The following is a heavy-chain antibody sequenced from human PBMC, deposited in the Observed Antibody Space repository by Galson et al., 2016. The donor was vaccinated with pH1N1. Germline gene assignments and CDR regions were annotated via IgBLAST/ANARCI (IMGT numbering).Heavy chain of an antibody. CDR3: ARLVRGSYPDPLYYFDF. Sequence: LSLTCTVSGASSIGNNFYGGWIRQTPGKGLEWIGNIHYSETTYYNPSLKSRVTISVDTSKYHFSLKPNYVTAADTAVYFCARLVRGSYPDPLYYFDFWGQGTLVTVSS. J-gene: IGHJ4*02. V-gene: IGHV4-39*02. CDR1: GASSIGNNFY. CDR2: IHYSETT. D-gene: IGHD1-26*01.